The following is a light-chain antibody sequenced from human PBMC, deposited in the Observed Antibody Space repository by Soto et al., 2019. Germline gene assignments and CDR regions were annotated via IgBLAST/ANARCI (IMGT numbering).Light chain of an antibody. V-gene: IGKV1-5*01. CDR2: DAS. Sequence: IQMTQSPSTLSASVGDRVTITCRASQSVSSWLAWYQQKPGKVPKLLIYDASTLESGVPSTFGGSGSGTEFTLTISSLQPEDFATYFCQQYNSYPYTFVQGTKLEI. CDR1: QSVSSW. CDR3: QQYNSYPYT. J-gene: IGKJ2*01.